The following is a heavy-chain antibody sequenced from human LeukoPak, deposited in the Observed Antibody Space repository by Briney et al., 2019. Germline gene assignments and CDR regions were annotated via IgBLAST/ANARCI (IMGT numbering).Heavy chain of an antibody. CDR1: GYTFTGHF. D-gene: IGHD2-21*02. J-gene: IGHJ5*02. CDR3: TKDPTYCDGDCSAGALDWFDP. Sequence: VSVEVSCKASGYTFTGHFIHWVRQAPGQGLEWMGWINPYSGGTGYAQKFQGRVTMTRDTSITTAFMEQSGLRSADTAVYYCTKDPTYCDGDCSAGALDWFDPWGQGTLVTVSS. CDR2: INPYSGGT. V-gene: IGHV1-2*02.